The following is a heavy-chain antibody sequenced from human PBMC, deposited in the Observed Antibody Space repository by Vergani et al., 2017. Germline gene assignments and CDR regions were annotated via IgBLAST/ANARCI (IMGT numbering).Heavy chain of an antibody. V-gene: IGHV3-33*08. D-gene: IGHD4-17*01. CDR1: EFTFSNYA. Sequence: VQLLESGGGLVQPGGSLRLTCAASEFTFSNYAMNWVRQAPGKGLEWVAVIWYDGSNKYYADSVKGRFTISRDNSKNTLYLQMNSLRAEDTAVYYCANLYGDYLYWGQGTLVTVSS. CDR2: IWYDGSNK. CDR3: ANLYGDYLY. J-gene: IGHJ4*02.